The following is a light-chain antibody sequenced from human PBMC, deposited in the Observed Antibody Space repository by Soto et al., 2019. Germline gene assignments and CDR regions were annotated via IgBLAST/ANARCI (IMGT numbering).Light chain of an antibody. CDR3: QQSYSIPQT. J-gene: IGKJ1*01. CDR2: AAS. Sequence: DIQLTQSPSFLSASVGDRVTITCRTSQNVNRYLNWYQEQPGKAPKLLIYAASILQSGVPSRFSGSGSGTDFTLAISSLQPEDFTTYYCQQSYSIPQTFGPGTKVDIK. CDR1: QNVNRY. V-gene: IGKV1-39*01.